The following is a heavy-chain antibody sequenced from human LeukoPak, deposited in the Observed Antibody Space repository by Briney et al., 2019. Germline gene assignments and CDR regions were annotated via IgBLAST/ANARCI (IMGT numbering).Heavy chain of an antibody. D-gene: IGHD3-22*01. J-gene: IGHJ4*02. CDR2: ISGSGGST. CDR1: GFTFSSYG. V-gene: IGHV3-23*01. CDR3: AKDEYYYDSGNFDY. Sequence: GGTLRLSCAASGFTFSSYGMSWVRQAPGKGLEWVSAISGSGGSTYYAGSVKGRFTISRDNSKNTLYLQMNSLRAEDTAVYYCAKDEYYYDSGNFDYWGQGTLVTVSS.